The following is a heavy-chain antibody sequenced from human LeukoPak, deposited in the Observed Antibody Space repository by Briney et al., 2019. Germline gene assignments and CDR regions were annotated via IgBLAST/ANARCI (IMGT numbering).Heavy chain of an antibody. CDR1: GFTFSSYG. CDR3: AKSPQLWQQLFDY. V-gene: IGHV3-23*01. CDR2: ISGSGGST. Sequence: EPGGSLRLSCAASGFTFSSYGMSWVRQAPGKGLEWVSAISGSGGSTYYADSVKGRFTISRDNSKNTLYLQMNSLRAEDTAVYYCAKSPQLWQQLFDYWGQGTLVTVSS. J-gene: IGHJ4*02. D-gene: IGHD6-13*01.